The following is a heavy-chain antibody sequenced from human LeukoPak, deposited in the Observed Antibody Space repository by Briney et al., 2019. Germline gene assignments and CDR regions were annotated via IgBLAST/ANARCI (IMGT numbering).Heavy chain of an antibody. V-gene: IGHV3-23*01. J-gene: IGHJ4*02. CDR3: WKDFEPDIAAAVHGSGYFDY. CDR1: GFTFSSHA. D-gene: IGHD6-13*01. CDR2: ISGSGGST. Sequence: WGSLSLSCAASGFTFSSHAMSWVRQAPGKGLEWVSAISGSGGSTYYADSVKGRFTISRDNSKNTLYLQMNSLRAEDTAVYYCWKDFEPDIAAAVHGSGYFDYWGQGTLVTVSS.